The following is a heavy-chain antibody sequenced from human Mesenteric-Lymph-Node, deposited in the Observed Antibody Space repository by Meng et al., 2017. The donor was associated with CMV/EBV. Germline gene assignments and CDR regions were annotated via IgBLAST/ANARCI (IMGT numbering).Heavy chain of an antibody. D-gene: IGHD6-19*01. V-gene: IGHV1-2*02. CDR2: INSKNGGT. CDR3: ARGRGDSAGWFNY. Sequence: ASVKVSCKASGYTFIDYPMHWVRQTPGQGLEWMGWINSKNGGTNSAQKFKGRVTMTGDTSVSTAYMELSNLNSDDTAVYFCARGRGDSAGWFNYWGQGTLVTVSS. J-gene: IGHJ4*02. CDR1: GYTFIDYP.